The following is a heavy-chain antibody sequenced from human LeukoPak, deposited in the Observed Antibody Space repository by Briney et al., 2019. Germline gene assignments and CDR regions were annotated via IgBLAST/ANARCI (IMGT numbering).Heavy chain of an antibody. V-gene: IGHV4-61*02. CDR1: GGSISSGSYY. D-gene: IGHD3-3*01. CDR2: IYTSGST. CDR3: ATTYYDFWSGYFRYFDL. J-gene: IGHJ2*01. Sequence: SQTLSLTCTVSGGSISSGSYYWSWIRQPAGKGLEWIGRIYTSGSTNYNPSLKSRATISVDTSKNQFSLKPSSVTAADTAVYYCATTYYDFWSGYFRYFDLWGRGTLVTVSS.